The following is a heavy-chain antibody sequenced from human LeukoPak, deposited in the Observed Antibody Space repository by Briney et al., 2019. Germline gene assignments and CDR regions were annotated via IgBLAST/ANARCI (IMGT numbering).Heavy chain of an antibody. V-gene: IGHV3-23*01. CDR2: ITGGGVST. CDR3: AKDRAWIQLWYFEN. J-gene: IGHJ4*02. CDR1: GFVFTSFA. D-gene: IGHD5-18*01. Sequence: GGSLRLSCAASGFVFTSFAMSWVRQAPGKGLEWVAAITGGGVSTYYADSVKGWFTISRDNSKNMLYLQMNSLGVDDSALYYCAKDRAWIQLWYFENWGQGTLVTVSS.